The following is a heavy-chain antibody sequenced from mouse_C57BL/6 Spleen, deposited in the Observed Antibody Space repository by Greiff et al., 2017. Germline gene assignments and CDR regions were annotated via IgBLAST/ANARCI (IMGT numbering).Heavy chain of an antibody. CDR2: IDPSDSYT. V-gene: IGHV1-59*01. CDR1: GYTFTSYW. D-gene: IGHD1-1*01. J-gene: IGHJ2*01. Sequence: QVQLQQPGAELVRPGTSVKLSCKASGYTFTSYWMHWVKQRPGQGLEWIGVIDPSDSYTNYNQKFKGKATLTVDTSSSTAYMQLSSLTSEDSAVXYCAREDYGSMGYYFDYWGQGTTLTVSS. CDR3: AREDYGSMGYYFDY.